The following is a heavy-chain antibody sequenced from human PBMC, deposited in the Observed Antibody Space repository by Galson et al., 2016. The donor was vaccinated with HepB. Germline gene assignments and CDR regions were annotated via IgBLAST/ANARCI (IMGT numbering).Heavy chain of an antibody. CDR1: GFTFSIEA. V-gene: IGHV3-30*04. D-gene: IGHD1-26*01. CDR2: TSYDGETK. J-gene: IGHJ4*02. CDR3: ALINGGSYFGLDY. Sequence: SLRLSCADSGFTFSIEAMYWVRQAPDKGLEFVAATSYDGETKYYADSVRGRFTISRDNSKNTLYLQMNSLRVEDTALYYCALINGGSYFGLDYWGQGTLVTVSS.